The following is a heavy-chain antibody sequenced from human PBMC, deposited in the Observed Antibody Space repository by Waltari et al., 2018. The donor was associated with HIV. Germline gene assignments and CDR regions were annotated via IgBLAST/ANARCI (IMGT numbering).Heavy chain of an antibody. D-gene: IGHD3-10*01. CDR1: GYPLSDLS. CDR2: FDPKNGKP. Sequence: QLIQSTSELKRPGASVTITCTVSGYPLSDLSMHRVRQGRGQRLEWMGGFDPKNGKPVYSQRFWGRVSLAEDTSEDTAFLELNRLTSDDTAVYYCVTLYNESPLYSDFWGQGTLVTV. CDR3: VTLYNESPLYSDF. V-gene: IGHV1-24*01. J-gene: IGHJ4*02.